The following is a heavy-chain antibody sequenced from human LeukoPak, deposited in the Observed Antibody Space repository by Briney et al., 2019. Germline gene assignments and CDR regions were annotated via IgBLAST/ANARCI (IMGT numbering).Heavy chain of an antibody. CDR1: GFTFSSYA. CDR2: ISGSGGST. Sequence: GGSLRLSCAASGFTFSSYAMSWVRQAPGKGLEWVSAISGSGGSTYYADSVKGRFTISRDNSKNTLYLQMNSLRAEDTAVYYCAKDPAFGSGWYAGGGSHFDYWGQGTLVTVSS. J-gene: IGHJ4*02. CDR3: AKDPAFGSGWYAGGGSHFDY. D-gene: IGHD6-19*01. V-gene: IGHV3-23*01.